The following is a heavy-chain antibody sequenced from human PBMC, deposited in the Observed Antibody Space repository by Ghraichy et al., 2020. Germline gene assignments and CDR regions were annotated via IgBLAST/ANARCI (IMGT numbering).Heavy chain of an antibody. V-gene: IGHV1-69*13. Sequence: SVKVSCKASGGTFSSYAISWVRQAPGQGLEWMGGIIPIFGTANYAQKFQGRVTITADESTSTAYMELSSLRSEDTAVYYCARPPGNRGYWYFDLWGRGTLVTVSS. CDR3: ARPPGNRGYWYFDL. J-gene: IGHJ2*01. CDR2: IIPIFGTA. D-gene: IGHD2/OR15-2a*01. CDR1: GGTFSSYA.